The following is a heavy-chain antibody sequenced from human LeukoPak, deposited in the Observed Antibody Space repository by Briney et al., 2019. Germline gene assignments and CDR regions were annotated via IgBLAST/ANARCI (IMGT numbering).Heavy chain of an antibody. CDR1: GGSFSGYY. J-gene: IGHJ4*02. Sequence: SETLSLTCAVYGGSFSGYYWSWIRQPPGKGLEWIGEVNHSGSTNYNPSLKSRVTISVDTSKNQFSLKLSSVTAAGTAVYYCASDSSSSGRGNWGQGTLVTVSS. CDR2: VNHSGST. CDR3: ASDSSSSGRGN. V-gene: IGHV4-34*01. D-gene: IGHD6-13*01.